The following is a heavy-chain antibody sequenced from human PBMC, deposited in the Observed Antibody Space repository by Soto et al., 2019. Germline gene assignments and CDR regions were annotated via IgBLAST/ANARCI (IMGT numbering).Heavy chain of an antibody. CDR1: GYTFRNYR. D-gene: IGHD3-22*01. V-gene: IGHV5-51*01. Sequence: GDAGKISCVGCGYTFRNYRMCRVRQVRGTGLGWVGIIYPGASDTIYNPSFKGRVIISAHKSISTAYLQWSRLKASDTAIYNCAKHAKTDYESGAHFYRDNSDQGTRVTVSS. CDR3: AKHAKTDYESGAHFYRDN. J-gene: IGHJ4*02. CDR2: IYPGASDT.